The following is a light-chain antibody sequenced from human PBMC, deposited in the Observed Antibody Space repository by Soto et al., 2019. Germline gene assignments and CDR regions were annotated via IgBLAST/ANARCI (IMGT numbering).Light chain of an antibody. Sequence: EIVMTQSPATLSVSPGERATISCRASQSVSSNLAWYQQKPDQAPRLLIYGASTRATGIPAGFSGSGFGKEFTFTIGSLQSEDFAVYYCQQYNNWPGTFGGGTKLDIK. CDR2: GAS. J-gene: IGKJ4*01. V-gene: IGKV3-15*01. CDR1: QSVSSN. CDR3: QQYNNWPGT.